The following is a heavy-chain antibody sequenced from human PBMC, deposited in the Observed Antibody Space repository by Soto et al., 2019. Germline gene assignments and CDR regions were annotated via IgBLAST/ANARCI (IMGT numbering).Heavy chain of an antibody. V-gene: IGHV4-31*03. J-gene: IGHJ5*02. D-gene: IGHD3-22*01. CDR1: GGSISRGGYY. CDR3: ARRYGHGYIDP. CDR2: IYNSGTT. Sequence: QVQLQESGPGLVKPSQTLSLTCTVSGGSISRGGYYWSWIRQHPGKGLEWIGYIYNSGTTYYNPSLKSRVTISVDTSKNQSSLKLSSVTAADTAVYYCARRYGHGYIDPGGQVTLVTVSS.